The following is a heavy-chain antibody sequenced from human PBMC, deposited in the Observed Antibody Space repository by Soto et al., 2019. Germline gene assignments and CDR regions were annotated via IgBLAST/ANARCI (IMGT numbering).Heavy chain of an antibody. V-gene: IGHV3-53*01. J-gene: IGHJ4*02. CDR1: GFTVSTNS. Sequence: LRLSCAASGFTVSTNSFTWVRQAPGKGLEWVSVIYSGGNVYYADSVKGRFTISRDNSKNTVYLQMTSLRAEDTAVYYCARPLTPVSGRPLHNWGLGALVTV. CDR2: IYSGGNV. D-gene: IGHD6-19*01. CDR3: ARPLTPVSGRPLHN.